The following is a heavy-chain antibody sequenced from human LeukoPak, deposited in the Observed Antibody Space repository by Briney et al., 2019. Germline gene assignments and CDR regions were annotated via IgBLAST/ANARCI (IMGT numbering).Heavy chain of an antibody. CDR1: GGSISSSSCY. Sequence: SETLSLTCTVSGGSISSSSCYWGWIRQPPGKGLEWIGSIYYSGGTYYNPSLKSRVTISVDTSKNQFSLKLSSVTAADTAVYYCARAQYCGGDCYPMWGYGMDVWGQGTTVTVSS. CDR2: IYYSGGT. D-gene: IGHD2-21*02. V-gene: IGHV4-39*07. CDR3: ARAQYCGGDCYPMWGYGMDV. J-gene: IGHJ6*02.